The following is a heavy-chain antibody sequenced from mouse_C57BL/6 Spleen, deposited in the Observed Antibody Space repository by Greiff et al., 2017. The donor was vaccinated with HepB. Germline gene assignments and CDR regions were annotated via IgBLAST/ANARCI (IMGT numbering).Heavy chain of an antibody. CDR3: VYSNYSFAY. J-gene: IGHJ3*01. V-gene: IGHV1-59*01. CDR1: GYTFTSYW. Sequence: QVQLQQPGAELVRPGTSVKLSCKASGYTFTSYWMHWVKQRPGQGLEWIGVIDPSDSYTNYNQKFKGKATLTVDTSSSTAYMQLSSLTSEDSAVYYCVYSNYSFAYWGQGTLVTVSA. CDR2: IDPSDSYT. D-gene: IGHD2-5*01.